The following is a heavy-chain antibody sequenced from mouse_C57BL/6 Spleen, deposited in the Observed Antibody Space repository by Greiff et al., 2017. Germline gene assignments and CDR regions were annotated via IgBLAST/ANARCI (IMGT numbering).Heavy chain of an antibody. Sequence: EVMLVESGGGLVKPGGSLKLSCAASGFTFSDYGMHWVRQAPEKGLEWVAYISSGSSTIYYADTVKGRFTISRDNAKNTLFLQMTSLRSEDTAMYYCAREKSGYVGGDYFDYWGQGTTLTVSS. CDR3: AREKSGYVGGDYFDY. V-gene: IGHV5-17*01. J-gene: IGHJ2*01. D-gene: IGHD3-2*02. CDR1: GFTFSDYG. CDR2: ISSGSSTI.